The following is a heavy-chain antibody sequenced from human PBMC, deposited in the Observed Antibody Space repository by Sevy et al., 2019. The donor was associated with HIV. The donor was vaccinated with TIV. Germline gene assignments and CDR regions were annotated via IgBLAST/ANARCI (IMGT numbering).Heavy chain of an antibody. CDR2: ISGSGGST. Sequence: GGSLRLSCAASGFTFSSYAMSWVRQAPGKGLEWVSAISGSGGSTYYGDSVKGRFNISRDNSKNTLHLQMNSLRAEDSAVNYCAKCHYYDISGHSYGYYYYYGMDVWGQGTTVTVSS. CDR1: GFTFSSYA. J-gene: IGHJ6*02. V-gene: IGHV3-23*01. CDR3: AKCHYYDISGHSYGYYYYYGMDV. D-gene: IGHD3-22*01.